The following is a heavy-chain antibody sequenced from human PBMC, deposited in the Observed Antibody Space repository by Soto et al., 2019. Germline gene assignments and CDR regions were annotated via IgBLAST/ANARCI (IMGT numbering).Heavy chain of an antibody. V-gene: IGHV3-15*01. CDR3: NTYGVGATNSWFDP. CDR1: GFIFSNVW. J-gene: IGHJ5*01. CDR2: IKSKSDDGTT. D-gene: IGHD1-26*01. Sequence: GGSLRLSCAGSGFIFSNVWMNWVRQAPGKGLEWVGHIKSKSDDGTTDYAAPVKGRFTISRDDSKNTLYLEMNSLQSEDTALYYCNTYGVGATNSWFDPWGQGTLVTVSS.